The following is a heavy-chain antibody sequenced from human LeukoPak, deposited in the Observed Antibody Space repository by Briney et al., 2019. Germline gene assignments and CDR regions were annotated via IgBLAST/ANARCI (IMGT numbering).Heavy chain of an antibody. V-gene: IGHV3-30-3*01. Sequence: GGSLRLSCAASGFTFSSNAMHWVRQAPGKGLEWVAVVTYDGSNKYYADSVKGRFTISRDNSKNTLYLQMNSLRAEDTAVYYCARGLLETPTSYFDYWDQGTLVTVSS. J-gene: IGHJ4*02. CDR1: GFTFSSNA. D-gene: IGHD4-23*01. CDR3: ARGLLETPTSYFDY. CDR2: VTYDGSNK.